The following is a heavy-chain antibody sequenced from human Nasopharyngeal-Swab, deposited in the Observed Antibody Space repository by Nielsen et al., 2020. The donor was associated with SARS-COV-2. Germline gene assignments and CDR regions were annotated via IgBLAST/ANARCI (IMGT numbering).Heavy chain of an antibody. CDR2: LWSDDWTT. J-gene: IGHJ5*02. Sequence: GSLRLSCAASGFTFRNYAMHWVRQAPDKGLEWVAVLWSDDWTTYYADSVKGRFTISRDNSKNTLYLGMNSVTAEDTAMYYCARGYHGPDPWGLGTLVTVSS. V-gene: IGHV3-33*01. CDR1: GFTFRNYA. D-gene: IGHD2-2*01. CDR3: ARGYHGPDP.